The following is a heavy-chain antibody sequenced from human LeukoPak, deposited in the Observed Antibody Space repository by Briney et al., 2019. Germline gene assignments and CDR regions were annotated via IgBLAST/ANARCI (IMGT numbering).Heavy chain of an antibody. CDR1: GGSFSDYY. J-gene: IGHJ4*02. V-gene: IGHV4-34*01. CDR3: ARVHSSSWRYATGVYFDY. CDR2: INHSGST. D-gene: IGHD6-13*01. Sequence: PSETLSLTCAVYGGSFSDYYWNWIRQPPGKGLEWIGEINHSGSTNYNPSLKSRVTISVDTSKNQFSLKLSSVTAADTAVYYCARVHSSSWRYATGVYFDYWGQGTLVTVSS.